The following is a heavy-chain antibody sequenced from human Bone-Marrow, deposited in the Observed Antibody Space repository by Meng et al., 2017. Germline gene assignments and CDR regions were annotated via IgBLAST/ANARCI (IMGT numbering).Heavy chain of an antibody. CDR3: VRSSAWVRTGFDP. D-gene: IGHD6-19*01. Sequence: QPQLQESGPGRGRTSEALSQTCRFSGGSISTTGYYWGWNRQPPGKGLEWIGSIGHSVFTYYTPSLMSRVTVSIDTSRNQFSLWLTSVTAADTAVYYCVRSSAWVRTGFDPWGQGTLVTVSS. CDR1: GGSISTTGYY. V-gene: IGHV4-39*01. CDR2: IGHSVFT. J-gene: IGHJ5*02.